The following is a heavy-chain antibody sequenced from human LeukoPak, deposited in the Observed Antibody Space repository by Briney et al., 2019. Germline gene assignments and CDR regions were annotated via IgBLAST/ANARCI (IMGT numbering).Heavy chain of an antibody. J-gene: IGHJ4*02. V-gene: IGHV3-23*01. CDR1: GFTFSRYW. CDR3: AKDDDDGDHVVVDH. D-gene: IGHD4-17*01. Sequence: GGSLRLSCAASGFTFSRYWMHWVRQAPGKGLEWVSLISGSGGSTYYADSVKGRFTVSRDNSKNTEYLQMNSLRAEDTAIYYCAKDDDDGDHVVVDHWGQGTLVTVSS. CDR2: ISGSGGST.